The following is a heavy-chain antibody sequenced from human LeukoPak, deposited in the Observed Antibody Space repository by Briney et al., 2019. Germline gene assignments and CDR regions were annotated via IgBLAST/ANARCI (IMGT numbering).Heavy chain of an antibody. Sequence: GGSLRLSRAASGFTFSNYNMNWVRQAPGEGLEWVSSISSSSTYIYYADSVKGRFTISRDNAKNSLYLQVNSLRAEDTALYYCARDGVVVTAIPSGLYDYWGQGTLVTVSS. V-gene: IGHV3-21*01. J-gene: IGHJ4*02. CDR3: ARDGVVVTAIPSGLYDY. CDR1: GFTFSNYN. D-gene: IGHD2-21*02. CDR2: ISSSSTYI.